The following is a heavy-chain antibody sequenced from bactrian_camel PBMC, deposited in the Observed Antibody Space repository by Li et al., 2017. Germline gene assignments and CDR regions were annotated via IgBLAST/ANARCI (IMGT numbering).Heavy chain of an antibody. J-gene: IGHJ4*01. D-gene: IGHD2*01. CDR1: DYTFRTNC. Sequence: VQLVESGGGSVQAGGSLRLSCATSDYTFRTNCLGWFRQAPGKEREGVAALYAAGGVPFTYIAYVVDSLKGRFTISRDYAKNTVILQMNGLKPEDTAMYFCAADSFNLQLARHYKYWGQGTQVTVS. CDR3: AADSFNLQLARHYKY. CDR2: LYAAGGVPFTYIA. V-gene: IGHV3S40*01.